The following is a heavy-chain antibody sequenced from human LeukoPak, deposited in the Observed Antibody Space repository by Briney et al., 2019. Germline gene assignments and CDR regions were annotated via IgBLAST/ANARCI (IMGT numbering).Heavy chain of an antibody. CDR1: GYTFTSYD. D-gene: IGHD3-10*01. CDR3: ARSSGSYYNPADY. Sequence: ASVKVSCKASGYTFTSYDINWVRQAAGQGLEWMGWMNPNSGDTGYAQKFQGRVTMTRNTSISTAYMEVSSLRSEDTAVYYCARSSGSYYNPADYWGQGTLVTVSS. CDR2: MNPNSGDT. V-gene: IGHV1-8*01. J-gene: IGHJ4*02.